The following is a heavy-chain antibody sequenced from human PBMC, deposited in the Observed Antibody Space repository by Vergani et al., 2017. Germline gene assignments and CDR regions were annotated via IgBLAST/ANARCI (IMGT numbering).Heavy chain of an antibody. CDR2: IYPADADT. CDR1: EYSFGNYW. Sequence: EVALVQSGPEMRKPGESLKISCKGSEYSFGNYWIGCVRQMPGKGMEWMGIIYPADADTRYSPSFQGQVTISADKSISTAFLQWDSLKASYTALYYCANHTTYTDSWGQGTLVTVSS. J-gene: IGHJ5*01. V-gene: IGHV5-51*03. D-gene: IGHD1-1*01. CDR3: ANHTTYTDS.